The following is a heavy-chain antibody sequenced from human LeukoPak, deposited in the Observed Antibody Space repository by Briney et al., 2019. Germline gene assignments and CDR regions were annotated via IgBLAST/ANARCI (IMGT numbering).Heavy chain of an antibody. J-gene: IGHJ4*02. CDR3: ASPVITTGYQPGY. CDR1: GFTFSSYS. CDR2: ISSSSSYI. Sequence: GGSLRLSCAASGFTFSSYSVNWVRQAPGKGLEWVSSISSSSSYIYYADSVKGRFTISRDNAKNSLYLQMNSLRAEDTAVYYCASPVITTGYQPGYWGQGTLVTVPS. V-gene: IGHV3-21*01. D-gene: IGHD3-9*01.